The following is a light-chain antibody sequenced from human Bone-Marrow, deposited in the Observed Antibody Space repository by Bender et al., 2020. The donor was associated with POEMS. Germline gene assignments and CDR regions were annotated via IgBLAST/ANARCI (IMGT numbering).Light chain of an antibody. CDR1: SSDVGGYNY. V-gene: IGLV2-11*01. CDR3: SSYAGSYPYV. Sequence: QSGLTQPRSVSGSPGQSVTISCTGTSSDVGGYNYVSWYQQHPGKAPKVMIYDVSKRPSGVPDRFSGSKSGNTASLTISGVQAEDEADYYCSSYAGSYPYVFGAGTKVTVL. J-gene: IGLJ1*01. CDR2: DVS.